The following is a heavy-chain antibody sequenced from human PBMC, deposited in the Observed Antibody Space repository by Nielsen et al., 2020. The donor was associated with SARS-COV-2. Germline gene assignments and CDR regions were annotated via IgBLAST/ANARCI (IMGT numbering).Heavy chain of an antibody. CDR2: ISAYNGNT. CDR1: GYTFTSYG. CDR3: ARVRHPTIYDSSGYLGY. D-gene: IGHD3-22*01. J-gene: IGHJ4*02. V-gene: IGHV1-18*04. Sequence: ASVKVSCKASGYTFTSYGISWVRQAPGQGLEWMGWISAYNGNTNYAQKLQGRVTMTTDTSTSTAYIELRSLRSDDTAVYYCARVRHPTIYDSSGYLGYWGQGTLVTVSS.